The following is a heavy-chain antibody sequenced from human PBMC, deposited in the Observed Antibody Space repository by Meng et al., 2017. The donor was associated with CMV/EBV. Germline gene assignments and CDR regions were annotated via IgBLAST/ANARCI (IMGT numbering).Heavy chain of an antibody. D-gene: IGHD2-2*01. CDR2: ISAYNGNT. J-gene: IGHJ6*02. V-gene: IGHV1-18*01. CDR3: ARDQVQAKVVPASDYYGMDV. Sequence: SVKVSCKASGYTFTSYGISWLRQAPGQGLEWMGWISAYNGNTNYAQKLQGRVTMTTDTSTSTAYMELRSLRSDDTAVYYCARDQVQAKVVPASDYYGMDVWGQGTTVTVSS. CDR1: GYTFTSYG.